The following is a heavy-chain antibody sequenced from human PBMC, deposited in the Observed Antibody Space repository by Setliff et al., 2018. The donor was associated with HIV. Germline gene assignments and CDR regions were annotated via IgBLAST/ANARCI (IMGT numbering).Heavy chain of an antibody. D-gene: IGHD4-4*01. V-gene: IGHV4-31*03. CDR1: GGSISRGGRY. Sequence: SETLSLTCSVYGGSISRGGRYWGWIRQHPGRGLEWLGYVYYTGESFYKPSLGGRVTILQDKSKNQFSLELRSVTAADTAVYYCASATVGGASPFDYWGLGTLVTVSS. J-gene: IGHJ4*02. CDR3: ASATVGGASPFDY. CDR2: VYYTGES.